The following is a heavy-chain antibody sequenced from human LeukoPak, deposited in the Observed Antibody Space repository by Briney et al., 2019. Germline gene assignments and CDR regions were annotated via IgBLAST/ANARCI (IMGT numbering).Heavy chain of an antibody. CDR3: AKYHSSGYYHDGPVDAFDI. D-gene: IGHD3-22*01. CDR1: GGSISSGGYY. V-gene: IGHV4-31*03. Sequence: SQTLSLTCTVSGGSISSGGYYWSWLRQHPGTGLEWIGYIYYSGSTYYNPSLKSRVTISVDTSKNQFSLKLSSVTAADTAVYYCAKYHSSGYYHDGPVDAFDIWGQGTMVTVSS. CDR2: IYYSGST. J-gene: IGHJ3*02.